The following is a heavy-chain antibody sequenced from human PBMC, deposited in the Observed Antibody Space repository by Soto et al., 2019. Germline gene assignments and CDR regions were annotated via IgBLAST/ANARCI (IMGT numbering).Heavy chain of an antibody. D-gene: IGHD2-21*02. CDR1: GGSVSSCSYY. CDR2: IYYSGGT. V-gene: IGHV4-61*01. CDR3: ESGVVTDIHEY. Sequence: PSETLSLTCTVSGGSVSSCSYYWSWIRQPPGKGLEWIGYIYYSGGTNYNPSLKSPVTISVDTSKNQFSLKLSSVTAADTAVYYCESGVVTDIHEYWGQGTLVTVSS. J-gene: IGHJ4*02.